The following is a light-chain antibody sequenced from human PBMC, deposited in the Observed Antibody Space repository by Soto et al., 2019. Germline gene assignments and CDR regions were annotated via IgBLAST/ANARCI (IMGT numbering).Light chain of an antibody. Sequence: DIHMTQSPFTLSASVGDRVTITCRASQSISSWLAWYQQKPGKAPKLLIYKASTLESGVPSRFSGSGSGTEFTLTISSLQPDDFATYYCQQYNSYSRTFGQGTKVDNK. CDR3: QQYNSYSRT. J-gene: IGKJ1*01. V-gene: IGKV1-5*03. CDR1: QSISSW. CDR2: KAS.